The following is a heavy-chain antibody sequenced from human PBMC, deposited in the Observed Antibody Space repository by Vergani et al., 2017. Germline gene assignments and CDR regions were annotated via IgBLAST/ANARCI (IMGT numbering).Heavy chain of an antibody. J-gene: IGHJ4*02. Sequence: EVELVQSGPEMRQPGKSLKISCKGSESSFGNNWIGWVLQMPGRGLELMGIIYPANSNTRYSPSFKGQVTISADKSISTAFLQWDSLKASDTALYYCARHTTYTDSGGQGTLVTVSS. CDR3: ARHTTYTDS. V-gene: IGHV5-51*01. CDR2: IYPANSNT. CDR1: ESSFGNNW. D-gene: IGHD1-1*01.